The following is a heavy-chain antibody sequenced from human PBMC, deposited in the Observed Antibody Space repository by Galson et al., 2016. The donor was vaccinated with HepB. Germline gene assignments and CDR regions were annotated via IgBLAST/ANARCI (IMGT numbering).Heavy chain of an antibody. J-gene: IGHJ3*01. D-gene: IGHD6-19*01. CDR3: AREGHSSGRCGDFDV. CDR1: RFTFSTSI. Sequence: SLSLSCATSRFTFSTSILHWVRQAPGKGQDWVAAMSYDGFSKYYSDSLKGRFTVSRDNSDRKMYLLLDSLTADDMAVYYCAREGHSSGRCGDFDVWGQGTMVTVSS. V-gene: IGHV3-30-3*01. CDR2: MSYDGFSK.